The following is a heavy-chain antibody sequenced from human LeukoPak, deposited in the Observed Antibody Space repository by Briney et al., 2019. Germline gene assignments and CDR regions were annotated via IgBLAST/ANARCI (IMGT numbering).Heavy chain of an antibody. V-gene: IGHV3-23*01. CDR2: ISGSGGNT. D-gene: IGHD1-14*01. J-gene: IGHJ4*02. CDR3: AKADSHPGGFDY. CDR1: GFTFSSYA. Sequence: PGGSLRLSCAASGFTFSSYAMSWVRQAPGKGLEWVSAISGSGGNTYYADSAKGRFTISRDNSKNTLYLQMNSLRAEDTAVYYCAKADSHPGGFDYWGQGTLVTVSS.